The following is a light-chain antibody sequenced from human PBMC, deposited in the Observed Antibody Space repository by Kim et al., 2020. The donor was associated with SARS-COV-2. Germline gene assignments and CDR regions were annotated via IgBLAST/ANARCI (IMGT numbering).Light chain of an antibody. CDR1: SLRIYY. V-gene: IGLV3-19*01. Sequence: SSELTQDPAVSVALGQTVRITCQGDSLRIYYASWYQQKPGQAPILVIYGKNNRPSGIPDRFSGSSSGNTASLTITGTQAGDEADYYCNSRDSNDNVGFGG. CDR3: NSRDSNDNVG. J-gene: IGLJ3*02. CDR2: GKN.